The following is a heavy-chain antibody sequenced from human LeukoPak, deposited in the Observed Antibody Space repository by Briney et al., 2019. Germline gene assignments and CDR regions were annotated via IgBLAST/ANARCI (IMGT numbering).Heavy chain of an antibody. CDR3: ATPINYYDGSDHITLENYYFDY. J-gene: IGHJ4*02. V-gene: IGHV3-30*04. CDR2: ISYDGSNK. D-gene: IGHD3-22*01. CDR1: GFTFSSYT. Sequence: GGSLRLSCAASGFTFSSYTMHWVRQAPGKGLEWVAVISYDGSNKYYADSVKGRFTISRDNSKNTLYLQMNSLRAEDTAVYYCATPINYYDGSDHITLENYYFDYWGQGTLVTVSS.